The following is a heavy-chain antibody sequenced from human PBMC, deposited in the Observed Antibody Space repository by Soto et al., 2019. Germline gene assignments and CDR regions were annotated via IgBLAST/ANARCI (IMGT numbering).Heavy chain of an antibody. Sequence: QIPLKESGPTLVKPTQTLTLTCTFSGFSLTTRGVGVGCIRQPPGKALECLALIYWDDDKRYSPSLQSRLSITKDTSKNQVVLTMTNVDPVDTATYYCAHIPNYYQYDWFDPWGQGTLVSVSS. CDR3: AHIPNYYQYDWFDP. D-gene: IGHD3-16*01. CDR1: GFSLTTRGVG. CDR2: IYWDDDK. J-gene: IGHJ5*02. V-gene: IGHV2-5*02.